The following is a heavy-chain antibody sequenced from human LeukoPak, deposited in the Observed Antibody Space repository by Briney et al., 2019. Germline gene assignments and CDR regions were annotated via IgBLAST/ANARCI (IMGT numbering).Heavy chain of an antibody. V-gene: IGHV3-7*01. D-gene: IGHD3-16*02. CDR1: GFTFSSYW. Sequence: PGGSLRLSCVPSGFTFSSYWMSWVRQAPGKGLEWVANIKQDGSEKYYVGSVKGRFIISRDNAKNSLYLQMNSLRAEDTAVYYCSRGVIFMVGGQGTLVTVSS. CDR3: SRGVIFMV. J-gene: IGHJ4*02. CDR2: IKQDGSEK.